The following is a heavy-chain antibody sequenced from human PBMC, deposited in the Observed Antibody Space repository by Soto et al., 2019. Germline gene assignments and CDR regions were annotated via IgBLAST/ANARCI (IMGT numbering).Heavy chain of an antibody. J-gene: IGHJ4*02. D-gene: IGHD3-10*01. V-gene: IGHV1-46*03. CDR1: GYTFTSYY. CDR2: INPISGST. CDR3: ARGVLLWFGELSLDY. Sequence: QVQLVQSGAEVKKPGASVKVSCKAFGYTFTSYYMHWVRQAPGQGLEWMGIINPISGSTNYAQKXQXXXTXXRDTSTSTVYMELSSLRSEDTAVYYCARGVLLWFGELSLDYWGQGTLVTVSS.